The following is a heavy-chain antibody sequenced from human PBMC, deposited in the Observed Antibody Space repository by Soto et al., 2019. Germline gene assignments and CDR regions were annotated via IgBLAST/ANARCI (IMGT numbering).Heavy chain of an antibody. V-gene: IGHV1-58*02. CDR2: LVVGSGNT. CDR1: GSTFTSYG. J-gene: IGHJ4*02. D-gene: IGHD3-3*01. CDR3: AAVPVLRFLKWLPAYFDY. Sequence: SVTVSCTASGSTFTSYGISWVRQAPGQRLEWMGWLVVGSGNTHYAQHFQERVTLTRDMSTGTAYMELSSLRSEDTAVYYCAAVPVLRFLKWLPAYFDYWGQGTLVTVSS.